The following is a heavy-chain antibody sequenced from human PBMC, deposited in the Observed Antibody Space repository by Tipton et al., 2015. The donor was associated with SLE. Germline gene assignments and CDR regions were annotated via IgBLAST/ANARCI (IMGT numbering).Heavy chain of an antibody. J-gene: IGHJ4*02. CDR2: INHSGRT. Sequence: TLSLTCTVSGGSISGYYWSWIRQPAGKGLEWIGEINHSGRTNYNSSLKSRVTISMDTSKNQLSLKLTSVTAADTAVYYCARSPFNYATYWGQGTLVTVSS. D-gene: IGHD3-16*01. CDR3: ARSPFNYATY. CDR1: GGSISGYY. V-gene: IGHV4-34*01.